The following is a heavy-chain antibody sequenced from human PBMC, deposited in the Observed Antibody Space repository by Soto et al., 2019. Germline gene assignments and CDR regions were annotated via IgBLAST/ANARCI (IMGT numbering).Heavy chain of an antibody. V-gene: IGHV1-18*01. D-gene: IGHD1-20*01. J-gene: IGHJ6*03. Sequence: QVQLVQSGAEVKKPGASVKVSCEASGYTFTSYGISGVRQAPGQGLERMGWISAYNGNTNYAQKLQGRVTMTTETSTSTAYMERRSLRYDDTTVYYLARDNSWTLLCSGGDYYLDVWGKGTTVTVSS. CDR1: GYTFTSYG. CDR3: ARDNSWTLLCSGGDYYLDV. CDR2: ISAYNGNT.